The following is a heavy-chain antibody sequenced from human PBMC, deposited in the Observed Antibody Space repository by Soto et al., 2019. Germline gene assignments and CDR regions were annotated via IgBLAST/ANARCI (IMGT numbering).Heavy chain of an antibody. D-gene: IGHD6-13*01. V-gene: IGHV1-8*01. CDR3: ARGPRVAAAGVYYFDY. J-gene: IGHJ4*02. CDR1: GYTFTSYD. CDR2: MNPNSSNT. Sequence: QVQLVQSGAEVKKPGASVKVSCKASGYTFTSYDINWVRQATGQGLEWMGWMNPNSSNTGYAQKFHGRVTMTRNTSISTAYMELSSLRSEDTAVYYCARGPRVAAAGVYYFDYWGQGTLVTVSS.